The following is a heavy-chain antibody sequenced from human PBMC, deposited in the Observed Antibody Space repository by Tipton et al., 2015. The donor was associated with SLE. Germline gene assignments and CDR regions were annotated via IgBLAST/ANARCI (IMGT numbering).Heavy chain of an antibody. CDR1: GFIFSSYE. V-gene: IGHV3-30*04. J-gene: IGHJ4*02. CDR3: AKDIGNSGYLFDS. Sequence: SLRLSCAASGFIFSSYEMHWVRQAPGKGLEWVAVISYDGSNKYYADSVKGRFTISRDNAKNSLYLQINSLRPEDTALYYCAKDIGNSGYLFDSWGQGALVTVSS. D-gene: IGHD5-12*01. CDR2: ISYDGSNK.